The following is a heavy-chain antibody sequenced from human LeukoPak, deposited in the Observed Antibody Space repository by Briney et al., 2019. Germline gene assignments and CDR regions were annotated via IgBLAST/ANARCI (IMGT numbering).Heavy chain of an antibody. J-gene: IGHJ4*02. Sequence: GGSLRLSCAASGFTSSSYNMHWVRQAPGKGLEWVAVISYDGSKKYYADPVKGRFTISRDNSKNTLYLQMDSLRTEDTAVYYCARDIYGTTVTTGGIDYWGQGTLVTVSS. CDR3: ARDIYGTTVTTGGIDY. D-gene: IGHD4-17*01. CDR1: GFTSSSYN. CDR2: ISYDGSKK. V-gene: IGHV3-30-3*01.